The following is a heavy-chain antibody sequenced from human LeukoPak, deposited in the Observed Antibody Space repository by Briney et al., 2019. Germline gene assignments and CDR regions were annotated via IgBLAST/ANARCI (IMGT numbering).Heavy chain of an antibody. D-gene: IGHD1-7*01. CDR2: VGPYNRKT. CDR3: ARGAPRGVWNFYFDY. J-gene: IGHJ4*02. CDR1: GYAFSSYG. V-gene: IGHV1-18*01. Sequence: AASVKVSCKASGYAFSSYGIGWVRQAPGQGLEWMGWVGPYNRKTNYSQKFQGRVTMTTDTSTNTAYLELRTLRSDGTAVYYCARGAPRGVWNFYFDYWGQGTLVTVSS.